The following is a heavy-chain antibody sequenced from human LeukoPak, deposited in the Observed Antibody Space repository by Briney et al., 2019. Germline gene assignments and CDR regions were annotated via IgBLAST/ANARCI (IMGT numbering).Heavy chain of an antibody. CDR1: GFTFSSYG. CDR2: ISYDGSNK. V-gene: IGHV3-30*18. J-gene: IGHJ4*02. D-gene: IGHD2/OR15-2a*01. Sequence: PGGSLRLSCAASGFTFSSYGMHWVRQAPGKGLEWVAVISYDGSNKHYADSVKGRFTISRDNSKNTLYLQMNSLRAEDTAVYYCAKDLVSEPHWGQGTLVTVSS. CDR3: AKDLVSEPH.